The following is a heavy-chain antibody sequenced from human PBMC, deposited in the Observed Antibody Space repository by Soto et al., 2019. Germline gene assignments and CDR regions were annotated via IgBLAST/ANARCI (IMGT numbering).Heavy chain of an antibody. D-gene: IGHD5-18*01. CDR1: GFSFSNYW. CDR3: ATLNSFGSDY. V-gene: IGHV3-74*03. J-gene: IGHJ4*02. CDR2: IYSDGSGT. Sequence: EVQRVESGGGLVQPGGSLRLSCAASGFSFSNYWMHWVRQAPGKGLVWVSRIYSDGSGTMYADSVKGRFTISRDNAKSTLYLQMNSLRAEDTAVYYCATLNSFGSDYWGRGTLVTVSS.